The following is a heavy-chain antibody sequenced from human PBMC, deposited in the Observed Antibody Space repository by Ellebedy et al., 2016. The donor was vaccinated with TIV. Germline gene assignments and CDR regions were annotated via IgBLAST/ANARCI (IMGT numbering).Heavy chain of an antibody. J-gene: IGHJ4*02. V-gene: IGHV3-48*04. CDR2: ISSSSTTI. CDR1: GFTFSSYS. D-gene: IGHD5-18*01. Sequence: GESLKISCAASGFTFSSYSMNWVRQAPGKGLEWVSYISSSSTTIYYADSVKGRFTISRDNAKNTLYLQMNSLRAEDTAVYYCARSPGYTLVDYWGQGTLVTVSS. CDR3: ARSPGYTLVDY.